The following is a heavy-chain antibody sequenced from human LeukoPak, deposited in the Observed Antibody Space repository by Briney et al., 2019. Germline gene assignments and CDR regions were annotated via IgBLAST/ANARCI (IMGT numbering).Heavy chain of an antibody. CDR3: ARDRFDWLLGFFDY. Sequence: PGGSLRLSCAASGFTFSSYWMSWVRQAPGKGLEWVANIKQDGSEKYYVDSVKGRFTISRDNAKNSLYLQMNSLRAEDTAVYYCARDRFDWLLGFFDYWGQGTLVTVSS. V-gene: IGHV3-7*01. D-gene: IGHD3-9*01. CDR1: GFTFSSYW. J-gene: IGHJ4*02. CDR2: IKQDGSEK.